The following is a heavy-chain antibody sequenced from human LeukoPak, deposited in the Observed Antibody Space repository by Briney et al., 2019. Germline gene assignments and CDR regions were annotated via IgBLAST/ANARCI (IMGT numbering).Heavy chain of an antibody. D-gene: IGHD6-13*01. J-gene: IGHJ4*02. CDR2: INHSGST. Sequence: SETLSLTCAVYGGSFSGYYWSWIRKPPGKGLEWIGDINHSGSTNYNPSLKSRVTISVDTSKDQFSLKLSSVTAADTAVYYCARGLIAAAVQFDYWGQGTLVTVSS. V-gene: IGHV4-34*01. CDR1: GGSFSGYY. CDR3: ARGLIAAAVQFDY.